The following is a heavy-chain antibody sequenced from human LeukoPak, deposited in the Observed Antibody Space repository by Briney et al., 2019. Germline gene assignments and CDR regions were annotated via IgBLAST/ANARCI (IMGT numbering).Heavy chain of an antibody. CDR3: ARLPSDDFWSGYYFKGHFDH. CDR2: ISTYNGNT. CDR1: GYTFTSYD. D-gene: IGHD3-3*01. Sequence: GASVKVSCKASGYTFTSYDINWVRQAPGQGLEWMGWISTYNGNTKYAQKFQVRLTMTTDTSTTTAYMELRSLRSDDTAVYYCARLPSDDFWSGYYFKGHFDHWGQGTPVTVSS. V-gene: IGHV1-18*01. J-gene: IGHJ4*02.